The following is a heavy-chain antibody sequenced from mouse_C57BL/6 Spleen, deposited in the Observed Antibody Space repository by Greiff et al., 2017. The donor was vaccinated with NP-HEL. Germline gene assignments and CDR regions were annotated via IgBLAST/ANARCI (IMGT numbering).Heavy chain of an antibody. J-gene: IGHJ2*01. CDR2: IHPNSGST. Sequence: QVQLQQPGAELVKPGASVKLSCKASGYTFTSYWMHWVKQRPGQGLEWIGMIHPNSGSTNYNEKFKSKATLTVDKSSSTAYMQPSSLTSEDSAVYYCARQFITTVDYFDYWGQGTTLTVSS. CDR1: GYTFTSYW. V-gene: IGHV1-64*01. D-gene: IGHD1-1*01. CDR3: ARQFITTVDYFDY.